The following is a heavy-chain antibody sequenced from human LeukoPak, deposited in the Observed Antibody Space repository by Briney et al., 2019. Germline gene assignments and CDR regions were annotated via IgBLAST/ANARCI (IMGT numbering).Heavy chain of an antibody. CDR2: IYYSGTT. CDR1: GGSTNDYY. J-gene: IGHJ2*01. D-gene: IGHD5-12*01. V-gene: IGHV4-59*01. Sequence: PSETLSLTCTVSGGSTNDYYWSWIRQPPGEGLEWIGNIYYSGTTSYNPSLESRVIISVDTSKNQFSLKLNSVTAADTAVYYCARDFLPPHYTATIRPDWYFDLWGRGTLVTVSS. CDR3: ARDFLPPHYTATIRPDWYFDL.